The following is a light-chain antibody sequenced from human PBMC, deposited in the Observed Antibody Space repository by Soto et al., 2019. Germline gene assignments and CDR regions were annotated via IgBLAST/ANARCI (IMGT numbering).Light chain of an antibody. V-gene: IGLV4-60*02. CDR3: ETWDSKTRGV. Sequence: QLVLTQSSSASASLGSSVKLTCTLNSGHSSYIIAWHQQQPGKAPRYLMKLEGSGSYNKGSGVPDRFSGSSSGADRYLTISNLQFEDEADYYCETWDSKTRGVFGGGTKLTVL. CDR2: LEGSGSY. J-gene: IGLJ3*02. CDR1: SGHSSYI.